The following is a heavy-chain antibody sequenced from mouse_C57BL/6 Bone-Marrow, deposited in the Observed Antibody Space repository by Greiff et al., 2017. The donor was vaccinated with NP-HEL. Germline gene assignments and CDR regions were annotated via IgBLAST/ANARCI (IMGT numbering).Heavy chain of an antibody. V-gene: IGHV1-55*01. J-gene: IGHJ2*01. D-gene: IGHD1-1*01. CDR2: IYPGSGST. CDR3: ARNGSNGSNKDY. Sequence: QVQLQQPGAELVKPGASVKMSCKASGYTFTSYWITWVKQRPGQGLEWIGDIYPGSGSTNYNEKFKSKAKLTVDTSSSTAYMQRSSLTSEDSAVYYWARNGSNGSNKDYWGQGTTLTVSS. CDR1: GYTFTSYW.